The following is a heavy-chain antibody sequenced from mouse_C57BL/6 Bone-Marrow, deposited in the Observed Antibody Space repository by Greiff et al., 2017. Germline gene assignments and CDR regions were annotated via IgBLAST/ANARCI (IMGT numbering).Heavy chain of an antibody. CDR2: IYPGSGNT. CDR3: ATVVAGHYFDY. Sequence: QVQLQQSGAELVRPGASVKLSCKASGYTFTDYYINWVKQRPGQGLEWIARIYPGSGNTYYNEKFKGKATLTAEKSSSTAYMQLSSLTSEDSAVYFCATVVAGHYFDYWGQGTTLTVSS. V-gene: IGHV1-76*01. CDR1: GYTFTDYY. D-gene: IGHD1-1*01. J-gene: IGHJ2*01.